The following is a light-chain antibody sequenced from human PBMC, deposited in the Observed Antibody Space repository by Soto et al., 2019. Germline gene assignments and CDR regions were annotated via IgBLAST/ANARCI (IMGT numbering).Light chain of an antibody. J-gene: IGKJ2*01. CDR1: QSVSSY. V-gene: IGKV3-11*01. CDR3: QQRSDWPPYT. CDR2: DAS. Sequence: EIVLTQSPATLSLSPGERATLSCRASQSVSSYLAWYQQKPGQAPRLLIYDASNRATGIPARFSGSGSGTDFNLTISSQEPEDFAVYYCQQRSDWPPYTFGQGTKREIK.